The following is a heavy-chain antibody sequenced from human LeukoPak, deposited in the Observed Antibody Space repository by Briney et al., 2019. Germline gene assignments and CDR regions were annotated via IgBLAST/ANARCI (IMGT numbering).Heavy chain of an antibody. CDR2: IYHSGST. J-gene: IGHJ4*02. Sequence: SQTLPLTCTVSGGSISSGGYYWSWIRQPPGKGLEWIGYIYHSGSTYYNPSLKSRVTISVDRSKNQFSLKLSSVTAADTAVYYCARQGSPFWSGYLYRYYFDYWGQGTLVTVSS. V-gene: IGHV4-30-2*01. D-gene: IGHD3-3*01. CDR1: GGSISSGGYY. CDR3: ARQGSPFWSGYLYRYYFDY.